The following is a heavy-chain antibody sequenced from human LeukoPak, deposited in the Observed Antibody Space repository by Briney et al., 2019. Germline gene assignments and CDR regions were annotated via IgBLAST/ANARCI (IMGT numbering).Heavy chain of an antibody. CDR1: GYTFTGYY. D-gene: IGHD5-12*01. V-gene: IGHV1-2*06. CDR2: INPNSGGT. CDR3: ARTSGYDSHDAFDI. J-gene: IGHJ3*02. Sequence: ASVKVSCKASGYTFTGYYMHWVRQAPGQGLEWMGRINPNSGGTNYAQKFQGRVTMTRDTSISIAYMELSRLRSDDTAVYYRARTSGYDSHDAFDIWGQGTMVTVSS.